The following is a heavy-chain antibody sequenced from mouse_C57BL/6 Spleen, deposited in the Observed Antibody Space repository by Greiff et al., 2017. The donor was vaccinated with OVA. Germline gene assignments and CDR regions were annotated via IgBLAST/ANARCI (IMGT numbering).Heavy chain of an antibody. CDR2: ISNGGGST. V-gene: IGHV5-12*01. Sequence: EVKVVESGGGLVQPGGSLKLSCAASGFTFSDYYMYWVRQTPEKRLEWVAYISNGGGSTYYPDTVKGRFTISRDNAKNTLYLQMSRLKSEDTAMYYCARSYGYDDGVFAYWGQGTLVTVSA. D-gene: IGHD2-2*01. J-gene: IGHJ3*01. CDR3: ARSYGYDDGVFAY. CDR1: GFTFSDYY.